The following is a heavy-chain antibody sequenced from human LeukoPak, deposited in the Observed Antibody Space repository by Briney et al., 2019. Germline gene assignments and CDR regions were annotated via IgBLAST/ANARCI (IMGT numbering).Heavy chain of an antibody. J-gene: IGHJ4*02. CDR1: GFTFSSYS. CDR2: ISSSSSYI. Sequence: KSGGSLRLSCAASGFTFSSYSMNWVRQAPGKGLEWVSSISSSSSYIYYADSVKGRFTISRDNAKNSLYLQMNSLRAEDTAVYYCARDHVDYDSSGHAGWGQGTLVTVSS. V-gene: IGHV3-21*01. D-gene: IGHD3-22*01. CDR3: ARDHVDYDSSGHAG.